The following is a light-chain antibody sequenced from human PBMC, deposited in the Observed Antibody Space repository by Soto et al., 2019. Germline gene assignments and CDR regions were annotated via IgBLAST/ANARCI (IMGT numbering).Light chain of an antibody. CDR3: QQYNNWPFT. J-gene: IGKJ3*01. V-gene: IGKV3-15*01. CDR2: GAS. Sequence: EIVMTQSPVTLSVSPGVRATLSCRASQSVSSNLAWYQQKPGQAPRLLIYGASTRATGIPARFSGSGSGTEFSLTISSLQSEDFAVYYCQQYNNWPFTFGPGTKVDIK. CDR1: QSVSSN.